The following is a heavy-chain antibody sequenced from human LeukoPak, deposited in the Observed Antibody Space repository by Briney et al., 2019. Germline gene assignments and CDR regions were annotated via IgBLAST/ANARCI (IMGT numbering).Heavy chain of an antibody. V-gene: IGHV3-43*02. J-gene: IGHJ4*02. D-gene: IGHD2-2*01. CDR1: GFTFDDYA. CDR2: ISGDGGST. CDR3: VKTVESIVVVPAVLDY. Sequence: GGSLRLSCAASGFTFDDYAMHWVRQAPGKGLEWVALISGDGGSTYYADSVKGRFTISRDNSKNSLYLQMNSLRTEDTALYYCVKTVESIVVVPAVLDYWGQGTLVTVSS.